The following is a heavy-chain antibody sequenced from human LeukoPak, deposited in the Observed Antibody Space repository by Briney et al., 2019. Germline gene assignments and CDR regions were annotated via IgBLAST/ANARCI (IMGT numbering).Heavy chain of an antibody. D-gene: IGHD4-17*01. CDR1: RGSLSSDY. V-gene: IGHV4-59*06. J-gene: IGHJ4*02. CDR2: IYYSGST. CDR3: ARGLTVTPYYFDS. Sequence: SETLSLTCTVSRGSLSSDYWTWIRQPPGKGLEWSGYIYYSGSTYYNPSLKSRVTISVDTSKNQSSLKLSSVTAADTAVYYCARGLTVTPYYFDSWGQGTLVTVSS.